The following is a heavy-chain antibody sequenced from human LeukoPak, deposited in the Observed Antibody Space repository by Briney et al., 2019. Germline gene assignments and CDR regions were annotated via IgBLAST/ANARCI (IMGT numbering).Heavy chain of an antibody. CDR3: AREAVVGALDAFDI. Sequence: SGGTLRLSCAASGFTFTSYGISWLRQAPGQGLEWMGWISAYNGNTNYAQKLQGRVTMTTDTSTSTAYMELRSLRSDDTAVYYCAREAVVGALDAFDIWGQGTTVTVSS. J-gene: IGHJ3*02. D-gene: IGHD1-26*01. CDR1: GFTFTSYG. V-gene: IGHV1-18*01. CDR2: ISAYNGNT.